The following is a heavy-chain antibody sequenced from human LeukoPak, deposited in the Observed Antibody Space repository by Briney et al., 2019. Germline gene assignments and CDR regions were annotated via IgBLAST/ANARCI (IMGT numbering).Heavy chain of an antibody. V-gene: IGHV3-7*01. D-gene: IGHD2-2*01. CDR1: GFTFSSYW. CDR3: ARERGLSSSSDY. Sequence: GGSLGLSCAASGFTFSSYWMTWLRQAPGKGLEWLANIKKDGSEKYYLESVKGRFTISRDNAKNSLYLQMHSLRAEDTAVYYCARERGLSSSSDYWGQGTLVTVSS. J-gene: IGHJ4*02. CDR2: IKKDGSEK.